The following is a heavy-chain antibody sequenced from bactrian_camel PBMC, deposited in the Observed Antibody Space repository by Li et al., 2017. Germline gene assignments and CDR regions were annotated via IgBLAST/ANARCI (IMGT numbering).Heavy chain of an antibody. CDR3: AAEGPGCDTMSPDEYNF. CDR1: GYRTSGFC. D-gene: IGHD2*01. J-gene: IGHJ4*01. V-gene: IGHV3S53*01. CDR2: IFSDGST. Sequence: QLVESGGGSGQAGASLNLSCEVSGYRTSGFCVAWFRQSPGKEREAVAAIFSDGSTSHADSVKGRFTISRDNTKNTVYLQMNSLKPEDTAMYYCAAEGPGCDTMSPDEYNFEGQGTQVTVS.